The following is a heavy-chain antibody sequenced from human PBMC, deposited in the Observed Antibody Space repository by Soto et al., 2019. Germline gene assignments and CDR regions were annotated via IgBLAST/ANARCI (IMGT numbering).Heavy chain of an antibody. CDR2: ISSSSSYI. D-gene: IGHD3-3*01. CDR1: GFTFSSYS. CDR3: ARAHLRFLEWFRFDP. V-gene: IGHV3-21*01. Sequence: GGSLRLSCAASGFTFSSYSMDWVRQAPGKGLEWVSSISSSSSYIYYADSVKGRFTISRDNAKNSLYLQMNSLRAEDTAVYYCARAHLRFLEWFRFDPWGQGTLVTVSS. J-gene: IGHJ5*02.